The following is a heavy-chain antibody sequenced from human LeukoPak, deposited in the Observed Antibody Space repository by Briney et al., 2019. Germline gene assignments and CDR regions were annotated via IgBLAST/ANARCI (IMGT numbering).Heavy chain of an antibody. V-gene: IGHV3-74*01. J-gene: IGHJ4*02. CDR1: GFTFSTFW. CDR3: VRDFMYCTACTGC. Sequence: KSGGSLRLSCATSGFTFSTFWMHWVRQAPGKGLVWVSRINHDGSSTNYADSVKGRFTISRDNAKNTLYLQMNSLRAEDAAVYYCVRDFMYCTACTGCWGQGTLVTVSS. D-gene: IGHD2-8*02. CDR2: INHDGSST.